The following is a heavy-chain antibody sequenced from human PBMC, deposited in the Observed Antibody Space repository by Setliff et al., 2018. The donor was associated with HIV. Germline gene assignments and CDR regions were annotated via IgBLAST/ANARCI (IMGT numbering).Heavy chain of an antibody. D-gene: IGHD6-13*01. CDR1: GGSFSGYY. J-gene: IGHJ6*03. V-gene: IGHV4-34*01. Sequence: SETLSLTCAVYGGSFSGYYWSWIRQPPGKGLEWIGEINHSGSTNYNPSLKSRVTISVDTSKNQFSLKLSSVTAADTAVYYCAGAGYSSSWNYYYYMDVWGKGTTVTVSS. CDR2: INHSGST. CDR3: AGAGYSSSWNYYYYMDV.